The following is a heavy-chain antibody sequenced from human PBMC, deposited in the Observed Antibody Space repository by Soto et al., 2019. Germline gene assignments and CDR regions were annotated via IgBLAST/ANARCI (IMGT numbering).Heavy chain of an antibody. Sequence: PSETLSLTCTVSGGSMSSYYLTWIRKPPGKGLEWIGYVSYSGTTNYNPPLKGRITISVDTSKNQFSLKLASVTAADTAVYYCARATMTTIPLDVWGRGTTVTVSS. V-gene: IGHV4-59*01. CDR2: VSYSGTT. CDR3: ARATMTTIPLDV. D-gene: IGHD3-22*01. CDR1: GGSMSSYY. J-gene: IGHJ6*02.